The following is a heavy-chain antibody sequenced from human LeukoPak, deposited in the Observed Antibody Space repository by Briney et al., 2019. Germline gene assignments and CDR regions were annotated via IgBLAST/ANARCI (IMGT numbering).Heavy chain of an antibody. J-gene: IGHJ4*02. V-gene: IGHV3-11*01. Sequence: GGSLRLSCAASGFTFSDYYMSWIRQAPGKGLEWVSYISSSGSTIFYADSVKGRFTISRDNAKNSLYLQMNSLRAEDTAVYYCARDPERLTVDYWGQGTLVTVSS. CDR2: ISSSGSTI. CDR3: ARDPERLTVDY. CDR1: GFTFSDYY. D-gene: IGHD3-9*01.